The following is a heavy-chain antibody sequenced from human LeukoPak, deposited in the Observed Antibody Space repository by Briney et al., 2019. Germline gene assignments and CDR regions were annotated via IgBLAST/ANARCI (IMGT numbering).Heavy chain of an antibody. CDR2: FDPEDGET. Sequence: ASVKVSCKVSGYTLTELSMRWVRQAPGKGLEWMGGFDPEDGETIYAQKFQGRVTMTEDTSTDTAYMELSSLRSEDTAVYYCATMPPSYSSGWYDYWGQRTLVTASS. CDR1: GYTLTELS. CDR3: ATMPPSYSSGWYDY. J-gene: IGHJ4*02. V-gene: IGHV1-24*01. D-gene: IGHD6-19*01.